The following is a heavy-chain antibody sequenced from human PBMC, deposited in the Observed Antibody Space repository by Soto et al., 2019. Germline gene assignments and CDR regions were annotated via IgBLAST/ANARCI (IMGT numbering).Heavy chain of an antibody. CDR1: GFTFSDYY. CDR3: GRGAADTPIVD. CDR2: ISSSSSHT. D-gene: IGHD5-18*01. J-gene: IGHJ4*02. V-gene: IGHV3-11*05. Sequence: QVQLVESGGGLVKPGGSLRLSCAASGFTFSDYYMTWIRQAPGKGLEWVSYISSSSSHTKYADSVEGRFTISRDNAKKPPHQQHMTMRDEEAAAYYYGRGAADTPIVDWGRG.